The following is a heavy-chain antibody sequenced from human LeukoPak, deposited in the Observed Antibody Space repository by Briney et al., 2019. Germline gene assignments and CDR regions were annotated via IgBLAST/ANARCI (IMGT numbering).Heavy chain of an antibody. D-gene: IGHD1-14*01. V-gene: IGHV3-21*01. J-gene: IGHJ5*02. CDR1: GFTFNTYS. CDR2: ISTSSTYI. Sequence: GSLRLSCAASGFTFNTYSMNWVRQAPGRGLEWVSSISTSSTYIYYADSVKGRFTISRDNAENSLYLQMNSLTAEDTAVYFCARGSLRRTVLNWFETWSQGTLVTVSS. CDR3: ARGSLRRTVLNWFET.